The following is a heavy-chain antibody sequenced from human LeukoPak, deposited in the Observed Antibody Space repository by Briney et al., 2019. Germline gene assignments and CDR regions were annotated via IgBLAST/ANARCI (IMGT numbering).Heavy chain of an antibody. Sequence: SETLSLTCAVYGVSFSGYYWSWIRQPPGKGLEWIGEINHSGSTNYNPSLKSRVTISVDTSKNQFSLKLSSVTAADTAVYYCARKGRITMVRGVIYWFDPWGQGTLVTVSS. J-gene: IGHJ5*02. D-gene: IGHD3-10*01. CDR1: GVSFSGYY. CDR2: INHSGST. V-gene: IGHV4-34*01. CDR3: ARKGRITMVRGVIYWFDP.